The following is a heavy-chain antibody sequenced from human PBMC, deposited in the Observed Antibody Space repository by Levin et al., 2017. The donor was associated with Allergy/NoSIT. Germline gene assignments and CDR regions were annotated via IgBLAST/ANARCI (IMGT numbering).Heavy chain of an antibody. CDR3: ARDVRIPPDYYYYMDV. CDR1: GFTVSSNY. CDR2: IYSGGST. D-gene: IGHD5-18*01. J-gene: IGHJ6*03. V-gene: IGHV3-66*02. Sequence: GESLKISCAASGFTVSSNYMSWVRQAPGKGLEWVSVIYSGGSTYYADSVKGRFTISRDNSKNTLYLQMNSLRAEDTAVYYCARDVRIPPDYYYYMDVWGKGTTVTVSS.